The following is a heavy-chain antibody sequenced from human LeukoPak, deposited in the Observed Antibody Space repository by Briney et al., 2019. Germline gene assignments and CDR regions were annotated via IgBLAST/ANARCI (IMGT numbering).Heavy chain of an antibody. CDR2: TYPDDSDT. V-gene: IGHV5-51*01. Sequence: PGASLKISCKGSGYIFTNYWIAXVRQMPGKGLEWMGITYPDDSDTRYSPSFQGQVTISADKSIRTAYLQWSSLTASDTAMYYCARGERAMATRKAGFDYWGQGTQVTVSS. CDR3: ARGERAMATRKAGFDY. J-gene: IGHJ4*02. D-gene: IGHD5-24*01. CDR1: GYIFTNYW.